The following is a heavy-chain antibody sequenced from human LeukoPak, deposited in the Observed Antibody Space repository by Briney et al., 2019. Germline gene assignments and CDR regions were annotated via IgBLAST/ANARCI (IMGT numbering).Heavy chain of an antibody. CDR1: GGSISSSSYY. CDR3: ARHSSSWYGWFDP. J-gene: IGHJ5*02. CDR2: IYYSGST. D-gene: IGHD6-13*01. Sequence: SETLSLTCTVSGGSISSSSYYCGWIRQPPGKGLEWIGSIYYSGSTYYNPSLKSRVTISVDTSKNQFSLKLSSVTAADTAVYYCARHSSSWYGWFDPWGQGTLVTVSS. V-gene: IGHV4-39*01.